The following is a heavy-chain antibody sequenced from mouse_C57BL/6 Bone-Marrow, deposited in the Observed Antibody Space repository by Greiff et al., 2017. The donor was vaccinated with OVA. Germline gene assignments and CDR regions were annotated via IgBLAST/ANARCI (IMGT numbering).Heavy chain of an antibody. D-gene: IGHD1-1*01. J-gene: IGHJ2*01. V-gene: IGHV5-6*01. Sequence: VQLKESGGDLVKPGGSLKLSCAASGFTFSSYGMSWVRQTPDKRLEWVATISSGGSYTYYPDSVKGRFTISRDNAKNTLYLQMSSLKSEDTAMYYCARPYYYGYYFDYWGQGTTLTVSS. CDR3: ARPYYYGYYFDY. CDR2: ISSGGSYT. CDR1: GFTFSSYG.